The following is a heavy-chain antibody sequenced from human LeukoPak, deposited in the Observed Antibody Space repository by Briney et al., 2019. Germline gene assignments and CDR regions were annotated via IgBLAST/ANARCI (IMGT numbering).Heavy chain of an antibody. J-gene: IGHJ3*02. CDR1: GGSISSYY. Sequence: SETLSLTCTVSGGSISSYYWSWIRQPAGKGLEWIGRIYTSASTNYNPSLKSRVTMSVDTSKNQFSLKLSSVTAADTAVYYCARDYPRDYYDSSGYYYYAFDIWGQGTMVTVSS. CDR3: ARDYPRDYYDSSGYYYYAFDI. D-gene: IGHD3-22*01. CDR2: IYTSAST. V-gene: IGHV4-4*07.